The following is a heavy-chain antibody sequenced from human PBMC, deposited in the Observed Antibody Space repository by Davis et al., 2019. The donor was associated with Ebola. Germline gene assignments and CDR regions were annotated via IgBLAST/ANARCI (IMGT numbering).Heavy chain of an antibody. CDR3: ARDWSDYGDLFDY. J-gene: IGHJ4*02. CDR2: ITQHGSEK. Sequence: WGSLSLSCAASGFTISSNYMSWVRHAPGQGLEWVATITQHGSEKYYVDSVKGRFTISRDNAKISLYLQMNSLRAEDTAVYYCARDWSDYGDLFDYWGQGTLVTVSS. CDR1: GFTISSNY. V-gene: IGHV3-7*01. D-gene: IGHD4-17*01.